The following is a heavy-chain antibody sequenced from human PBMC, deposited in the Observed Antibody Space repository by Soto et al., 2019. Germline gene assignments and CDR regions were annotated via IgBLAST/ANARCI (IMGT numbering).Heavy chain of an antibody. CDR2: IYYSGST. Sequence: PSETLSLTCTVSGGSISSYYWSWIRQPPGKGLEWIGYIYYSGSTNYNPSLKSRVTISVDTSKNQFSLKPSSVTAADTAVYYCARISSGYYYLFDYWGQGTLVTVSS. CDR1: GGSISSYY. J-gene: IGHJ4*02. D-gene: IGHD3-22*01. V-gene: IGHV4-59*01. CDR3: ARISSGYYYLFDY.